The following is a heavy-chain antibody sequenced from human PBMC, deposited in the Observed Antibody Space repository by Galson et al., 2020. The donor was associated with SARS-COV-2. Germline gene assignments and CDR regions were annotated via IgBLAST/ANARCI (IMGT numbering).Heavy chain of an antibody. V-gene: IGHV3-74*01. CDR2: INSDGSRT. J-gene: IGHJ4*02. CDR1: GFTFSSYW. D-gene: IGHD6-19*01. Sequence: GESLKISCAASGFTFSSYWMHWVRQAPGKGLVWVSRINSDGSRTSYADSVKGRFTISRDNAKNTLYLQMNSLRAEDTAVYYCAREKYSSGWFPNDYWGQGTLVTVSS. CDR3: AREKYSSGWFPNDY.